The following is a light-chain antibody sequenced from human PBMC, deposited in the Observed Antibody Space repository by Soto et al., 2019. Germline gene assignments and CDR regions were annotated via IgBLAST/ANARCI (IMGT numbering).Light chain of an antibody. J-gene: IGKJ1*01. V-gene: IGKV3-20*01. CDR3: QQYNDWPPWT. CDR1: QSVSSNF. Sequence: EIVLTQSPGTLSLSPGEGATLSCRASQSVSSNFLAWYQQKPGQAPRLLIYAASSRATGISDRFSGSGSETDFTFTIRRLEAEDFVVYYCQQYNDWPPWTFGQGTKVDIK. CDR2: AAS.